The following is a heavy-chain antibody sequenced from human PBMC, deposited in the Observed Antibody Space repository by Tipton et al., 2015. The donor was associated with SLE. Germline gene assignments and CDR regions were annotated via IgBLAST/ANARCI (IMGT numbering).Heavy chain of an antibody. CDR2: ITSDGSTT. J-gene: IGHJ4*02. V-gene: IGHV3-74*01. D-gene: IGHD4-17*01. CDR3: ARVETTVSHPDY. Sequence: SLRLSCVASGFTFNNYWMNWVRQAPGKGLVWVSRITSDGSTTAYADFVRGRFTISRDNSKNQFSLNLNSVTAADTAVYYCARVETTVSHPDYWGQGTLVTVSS. CDR1: GFTFNNYW.